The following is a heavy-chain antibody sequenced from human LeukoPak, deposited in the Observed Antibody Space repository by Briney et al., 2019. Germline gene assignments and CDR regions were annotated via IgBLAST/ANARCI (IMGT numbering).Heavy chain of an antibody. V-gene: IGHV3-7*03. CDR2: IKQDGSEK. CDR1: GFTFSSYW. Sequence: QSGGSLRLSCAASGFTFSSYWMSWVRQAPGKGLEWVANIKQDGSEKYYVDSVKGRFTISRGNAKNSLYLQMNSLRAEDTAVHYCARDVRLGYCSGGSCAGVAFDIWGQGTMVTVSS. J-gene: IGHJ3*02. D-gene: IGHD2-15*01. CDR3: ARDVRLGYCSGGSCAGVAFDI.